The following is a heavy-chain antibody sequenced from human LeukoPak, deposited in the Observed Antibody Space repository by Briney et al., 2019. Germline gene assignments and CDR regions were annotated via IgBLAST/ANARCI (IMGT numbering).Heavy chain of an antibody. J-gene: IGHJ6*03. CDR1: GYTFTSYD. CDR3: ARGPRWLSPQGYYMDV. CDR2: MNPNSGNT. V-gene: IGHV1-8*03. D-gene: IGHD4-23*01. Sequence: ASVKVSFKASGYTFTSYDINWVRQATGQGLEWMGWMNPNSGNTGYAQKFQGRVTITRNTSISTAYMELSSLRSEDTAVYYCARGPRWLSPQGYYMDVWGKGTTVTVSS.